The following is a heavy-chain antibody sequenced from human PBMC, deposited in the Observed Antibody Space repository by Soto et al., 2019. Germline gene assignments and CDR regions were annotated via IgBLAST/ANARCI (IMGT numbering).Heavy chain of an antibody. Sequence: QVQLQESGPGLVKPSQTLSLTCTVSGASVSSGDYYWSCIRQPPGKGLEWIGYIYNSGGSYYNPSLKGRLTISIDTSKNQFSLKLNSVTAADTAIYYCVGTGTTDDYWGRGTLVTVS. CDR1: GASVSSGDYY. J-gene: IGHJ4*02. CDR3: VGTGTTDDY. V-gene: IGHV4-30-4*01. CDR2: IYNSGGS. D-gene: IGHD4-17*01.